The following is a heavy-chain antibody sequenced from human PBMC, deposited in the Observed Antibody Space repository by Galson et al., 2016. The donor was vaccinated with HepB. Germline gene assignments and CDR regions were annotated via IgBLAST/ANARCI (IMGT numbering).Heavy chain of an antibody. CDR2: FSSSGDYI. J-gene: IGHJ4*02. Sequence: SLRLSCAASGFTFSSYSMIWVRQAPGKGLEWVSLFSSSGDYIYYADSVQGRFTISRDNSNNTLYLQMNGLRAEDTAVYYCAKERLVRRIFDHWGQGTLLTVSS. CDR3: AKERLVRRIFDH. V-gene: IGHV3-21*04. D-gene: IGHD1-1*01. CDR1: GFTFSSYS.